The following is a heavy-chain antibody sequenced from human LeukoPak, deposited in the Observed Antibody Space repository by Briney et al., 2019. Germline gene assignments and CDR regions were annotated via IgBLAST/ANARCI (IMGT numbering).Heavy chain of an antibody. V-gene: IGHV4-4*07. J-gene: IGHJ4*02. CDR1: CGSISSYY. D-gene: IGHD3-9*01. CDR3: ARTNYDILTGYGHGYFDY. CDR2: IYTSGST. Sequence: SETLSLTCTVSCGSISSYYWSWIRQPAGKGLEWIGRIYTSGSTNYNPSLKSRVTMSVDTSKNQFSLKLSSVTAADTAVYYCARTNYDILTGYGHGYFDYWGQGTLVTVSS.